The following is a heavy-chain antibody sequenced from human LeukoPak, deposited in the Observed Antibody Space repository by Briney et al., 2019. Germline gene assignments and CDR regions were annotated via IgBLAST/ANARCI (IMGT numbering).Heavy chain of an antibody. CDR1: GYTFTGNG. D-gene: IGHD1-14*01. CDR3: ARGMYNSFDY. CDR2: ISAFNGNT. Sequence: GASVKVSCKASGYTFTGNGITWVRQAPGQGLEWMGWISAFNGNTNQAQKLQGRVTMTTDTSTSTAYMELRSLRSDDTAVYYCARGMYNSFDYWGQGTLVTVSS. V-gene: IGHV1-18*01. J-gene: IGHJ4*02.